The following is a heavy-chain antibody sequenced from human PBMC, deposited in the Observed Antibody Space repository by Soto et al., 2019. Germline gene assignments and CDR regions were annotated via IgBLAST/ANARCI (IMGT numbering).Heavy chain of an antibody. Sequence: KSSETLSLTCTVSGGSISSSGCYWNWIRQHPGKGLEWIGFIYYSGSTYYNPSLKSRVTMSVDTSKNQFSLKLISVTAADTAVYFCARTLTLVTTYNYHGMDVWGPGTTVTVSS. D-gene: IGHD4-17*01. V-gene: IGHV4-31*03. CDR3: ARTLTLVTTYNYHGMDV. J-gene: IGHJ6*02. CDR1: GGSISSSGCY. CDR2: IYYSGST.